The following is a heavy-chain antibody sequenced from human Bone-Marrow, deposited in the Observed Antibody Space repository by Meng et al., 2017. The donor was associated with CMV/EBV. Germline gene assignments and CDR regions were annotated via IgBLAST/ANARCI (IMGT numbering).Heavy chain of an antibody. Sequence: GESLKISCAASGFTFDDYAMHWVRQAPGKGLEWVSSISSSTSYIYYADSVKGRFTISRDNAKNSLYLQMNSLRAEDTAVYYCARGSGCSNTSCYAFDYWGQGTVVTVYS. CDR1: GFTFDDYA. CDR2: ISSSTSYI. D-gene: IGHD2-2*01. V-gene: IGHV3-21*01. CDR3: ARGSGCSNTSCYAFDY. J-gene: IGHJ4*02.